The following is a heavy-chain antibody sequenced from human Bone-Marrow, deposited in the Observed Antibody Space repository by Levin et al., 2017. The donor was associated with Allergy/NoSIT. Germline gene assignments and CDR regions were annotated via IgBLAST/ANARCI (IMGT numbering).Heavy chain of an antibody. D-gene: IGHD1-26*01. CDR3: ARDRAAYRVWFDP. Sequence: GESLKISCAASGFTFSSYWMHWVRQAPGKGLVWVSRINSDGSSTSYADSVKGRFTISRDNAKNTLYLQMNSLRAEDTAVYYCARDRAAYRVWFDPWGQGTLVTVSS. CDR2: INSDGSST. CDR1: GFTFSSYW. V-gene: IGHV3-74*01. J-gene: IGHJ5*02.